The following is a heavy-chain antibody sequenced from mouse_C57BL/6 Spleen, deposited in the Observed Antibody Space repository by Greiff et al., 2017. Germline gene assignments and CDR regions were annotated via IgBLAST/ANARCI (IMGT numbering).Heavy chain of an antibody. D-gene: IGHD1-1*01. V-gene: IGHV1-69*01. CDR3: ARPTTGAWFAY. Sequence: QVQLQQPGAELVMPGASVKLSCKASGYTFTSYWMHWVKQRPGQGLEWIGEIDPSDSYTNSNQKFKGKSTLTVDKSSSTAYMQLSSLTSEDSAVYYCARPTTGAWFAYWGQGTLVTVSA. J-gene: IGHJ3*01. CDR2: IDPSDSYT. CDR1: GYTFTSYW.